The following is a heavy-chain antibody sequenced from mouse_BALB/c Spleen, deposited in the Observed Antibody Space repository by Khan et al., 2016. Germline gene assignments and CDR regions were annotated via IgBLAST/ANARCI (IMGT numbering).Heavy chain of an antibody. V-gene: IGHV9-3*02. CDR3: ARGDGYSAWFAY. CDR1: GYTFTNYG. Sequence: QIQLVQSGPELKKPGETVKISCKASGYTFTNYGMNWVKQAPGKGLKWMGWINTNTGEPTYAEEFKGRFAFSLETSASTAYLQLNNLKNEDTATYFCARGDGYSAWFAYWGQGTLVTVSA. CDR2: INTNTGEP. J-gene: IGHJ3*01. D-gene: IGHD2-3*01.